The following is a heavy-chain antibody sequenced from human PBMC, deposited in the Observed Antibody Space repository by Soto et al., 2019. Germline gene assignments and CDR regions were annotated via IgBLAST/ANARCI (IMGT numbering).Heavy chain of an antibody. Sequence: GDSLKISCKGSGYSFTSSWISSVRQMPGKGLEWMGRIDPSDSYTNYSPSLQGHVTISADESISTAYLQWSSLKASDTAMYYCAISEFCSGGSCSGNWFDPSGQGTLVTVSS. CDR3: AISEFCSGGSCSGNWFDP. V-gene: IGHV5-10-1*01. D-gene: IGHD2-15*01. CDR1: GYSFTSSW. J-gene: IGHJ5*02. CDR2: IDPSDSYT.